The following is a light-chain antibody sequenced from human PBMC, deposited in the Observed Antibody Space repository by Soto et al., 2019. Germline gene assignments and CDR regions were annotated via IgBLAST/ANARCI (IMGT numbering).Light chain of an antibody. CDR2: DVS. V-gene: IGLV2-14*01. J-gene: IGLJ1*01. CDR1: SSDVGGYNY. CDR3: SSYTSSSTRV. Sequence: QSVLTQPASVSGSPGQSITISCTGTSSDVGGYNYVSWYQQHPGQAPNLMIYDVSNRPSGVSNRFSGSKSGNTASLTISGLQAEDEADYYCSSYTSSSTRVFGTGTKLTVL.